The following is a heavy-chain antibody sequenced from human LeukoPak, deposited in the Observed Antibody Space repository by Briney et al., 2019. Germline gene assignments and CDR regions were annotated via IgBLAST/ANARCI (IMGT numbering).Heavy chain of an antibody. CDR1: GVSISTSNW. D-gene: IGHD3-22*01. CDR2: IYHSGST. CDR3: ARATYYYDGSGYRTFDY. V-gene: IGHV4-4*02. Sequence: SETLSLTCAVSGVSISTSNWWSWVRQPPGKGLDWIGEIYHSGSTNYNPSLKSRVTISVDKSKNQFSLKLSSVTAADTAVYYCARATYYYDGSGYRTFDYWGQGTLVTVSS. J-gene: IGHJ4*02.